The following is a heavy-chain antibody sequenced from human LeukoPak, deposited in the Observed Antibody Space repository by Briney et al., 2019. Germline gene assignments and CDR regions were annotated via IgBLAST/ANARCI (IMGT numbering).Heavy chain of an antibody. Sequence: GGSLRLSCAASGFSLSSYAMSWVRQAPGKGLEWVSAISSSDAGTYHADSVRGRFTISRDNAKNSLYLQMSSLRAEDTAVYYCARDGGSSWYFDYWGQGTLVTVSS. J-gene: IGHJ4*02. CDR1: GFSLSSYA. D-gene: IGHD6-13*01. CDR2: ISSSDAGT. CDR3: ARDGGSSWYFDY. V-gene: IGHV3-23*01.